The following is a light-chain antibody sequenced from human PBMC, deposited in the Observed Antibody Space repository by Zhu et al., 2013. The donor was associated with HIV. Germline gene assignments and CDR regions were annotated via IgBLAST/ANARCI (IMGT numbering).Light chain of an antibody. CDR1: QSVSSSY. J-gene: IGKJ5*01. CDR2: GAS. Sequence: EIVLTQSPGTLSLSPGERATLSCRASQSVSSSYLAWYQQKPGQAPRLLIYGASSRATGIPDRFSGSGSGTDFTLTISRLQPEDFAIYYCQQYEDSPITFGQGTRLEMK. V-gene: IGKV3-20*01. CDR3: QQYEDSPIT.